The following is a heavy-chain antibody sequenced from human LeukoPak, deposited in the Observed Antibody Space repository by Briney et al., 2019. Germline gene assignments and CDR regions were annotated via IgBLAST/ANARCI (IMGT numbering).Heavy chain of an antibody. CDR1: GGSISSGGYY. CDR3: ARDWSCDV. Sequence: SETLSLTCTVSGGSISSGGYYWSWIRQPPGKGLEWIGYIYHSGSTYYNPSLKSRVTISVDRSKSQFSLKLSSVTAADTAVYYCARDWSCDVWGKGTTVTVSS. V-gene: IGHV4-30-2*01. J-gene: IGHJ6*04. CDR2: IYHSGST.